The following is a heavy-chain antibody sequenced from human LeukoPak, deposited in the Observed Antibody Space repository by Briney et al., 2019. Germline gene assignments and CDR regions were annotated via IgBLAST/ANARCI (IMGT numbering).Heavy chain of an antibody. Sequence: APVKVCCSAAGSTFTNYALHWARQAPGPRLEWMGWTNGATGNTRFSKAFQGRLNITIDTPASTAYMELSSLRSEDTSVYYCARCPGGNARTWRDYWGQGTLVTVSS. J-gene: IGHJ4*02. CDR3: ARCPGGNARTWRDY. D-gene: IGHD4-23*01. CDR2: TNGATGNT. V-gene: IGHV1-3*02. CDR1: GSTFTNYA.